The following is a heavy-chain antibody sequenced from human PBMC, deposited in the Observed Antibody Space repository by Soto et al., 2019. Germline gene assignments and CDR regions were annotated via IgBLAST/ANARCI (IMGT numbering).Heavy chain of an antibody. Sequence: QVQLVESGGGVVQPGRSLRLSCAASGFTFSSYAMHWVRQAPGKGLEWVAVISYDGSNKYYADFVKGRFTISRDNSKNTLYLQMNSLRAEDTAVYYCARDGDYPPWGEFDYWGQGTLVTVSS. J-gene: IGHJ4*02. CDR2: ISYDGSNK. CDR1: GFTFSSYA. D-gene: IGHD3-16*01. CDR3: ARDGDYPPWGEFDY. V-gene: IGHV3-30-3*01.